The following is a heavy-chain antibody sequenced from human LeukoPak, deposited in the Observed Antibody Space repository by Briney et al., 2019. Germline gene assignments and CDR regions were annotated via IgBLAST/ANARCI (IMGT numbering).Heavy chain of an antibody. J-gene: IGHJ6*03. CDR2: ISYDGGNK. CDR1: GFTFSSYA. CDR3: AKDGVSGSYYGYYYYMDV. Sequence: GGSLRLSCAASGFTFSSYAMHWVRQAPGKGLEWVAVISYDGGNKYYADSVKGRFTISRDNSKNTLYLQMNSLRAEDTAVYYCAKDGVSGSYYGYYYYMDVRGKGTTVTVSS. V-gene: IGHV3-30*04. D-gene: IGHD1-26*01.